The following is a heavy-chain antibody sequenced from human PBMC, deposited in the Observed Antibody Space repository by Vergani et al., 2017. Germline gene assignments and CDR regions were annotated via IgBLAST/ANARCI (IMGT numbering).Heavy chain of an antibody. J-gene: IGHJ6*02. CDR1: GGTFSSYG. Sequence: QVQLVQSGAEVKKPGSSVKVSCKASGGTFSSYGMHWVRQAPGKGLEWVAVIWYDGSNKYYADSVKGRFTISRDNSKNTLYLQMNSLRAEDTAVYYCARDGTGARGLHAYYYYGMDVWGQGTTVTVSS. CDR2: IWYDGSNK. CDR3: ARDGTGARGLHAYYYYGMDV. V-gene: IGHV3-33*01. D-gene: IGHD4-17*01.